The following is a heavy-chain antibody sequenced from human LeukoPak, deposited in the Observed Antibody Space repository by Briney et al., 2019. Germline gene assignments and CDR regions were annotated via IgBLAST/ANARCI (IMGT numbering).Heavy chain of an antibody. D-gene: IGHD3-22*01. CDR1: GGPISSGDYY. Sequence: PSETLSLTCTVSGGPISSGDYYWSWIRQPPGKGLEWIAYMYYSGSTYYNPSLKSRVTMSADTSKNQLSLKLSSVTAADTAVYYCARPYYYDSRIDPWGQGILVTVYS. V-gene: IGHV4-30-4*01. CDR3: ARPYYYDSRIDP. CDR2: MYYSGST. J-gene: IGHJ5*02.